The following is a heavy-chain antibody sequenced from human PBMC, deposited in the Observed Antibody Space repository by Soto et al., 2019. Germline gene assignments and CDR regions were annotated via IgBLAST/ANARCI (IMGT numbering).Heavy chain of an antibody. CDR1: GYSFTSYW. V-gene: IGHV5-51*01. D-gene: IGHD3-10*01. CDR3: ARDPPRGFGGGPQNDY. J-gene: IGHJ4*02. Sequence: PGESLKISCKGSGYSFTSYWIGWVRQMPGKGLEWMGIIYPGDSDTRYSPSFQGQVTISADKSISTAYLQWSSLRSEDTAVYYCARDPPRGFGGGPQNDYWGQGTLVTVSS. CDR2: IYPGDSDT.